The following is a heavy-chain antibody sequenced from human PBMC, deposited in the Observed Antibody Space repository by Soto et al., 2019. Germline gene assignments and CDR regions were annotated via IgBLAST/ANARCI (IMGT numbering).Heavy chain of an antibody. D-gene: IGHD6-19*01. CDR2: IYYSGST. Sequence: PSETLSLTCTVSGGSISSYYWSWIRQPPGKGLEWIGYIYYSGSTNYNPSLKSRVTISVDTSKNQFSLKLSSVTAADTAVYYCARADGPAVAGTYNWLDPWGQGTLVTVSS. V-gene: IGHV4-59*01. CDR3: ARADGPAVAGTYNWLDP. J-gene: IGHJ5*02. CDR1: GGSISSYY.